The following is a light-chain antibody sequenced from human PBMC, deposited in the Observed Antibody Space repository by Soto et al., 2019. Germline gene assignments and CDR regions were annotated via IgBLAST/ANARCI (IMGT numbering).Light chain of an antibody. Sequence: EVVMTQTPAILSVSPGERATLSRRASQSVSTNLAWYRQKPGQAPRLLIYGASPRATGIPARFSGSGSGTEFTLTISSLQSEDVAVYYCQHYNNWPPWTFGQGTKVEIK. CDR1: QSVSTN. CDR3: QHYNNWPPWT. CDR2: GAS. V-gene: IGKV3-15*01. J-gene: IGKJ1*01.